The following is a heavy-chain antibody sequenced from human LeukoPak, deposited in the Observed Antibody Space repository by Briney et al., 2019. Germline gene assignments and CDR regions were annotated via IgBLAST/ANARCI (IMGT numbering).Heavy chain of an antibody. CDR3: TRLVGAND. CDR1: GFTFSDHA. CDR2: IRNKANSYTT. Sequence: GGSLRLSCAASGFTFSDHAMDWVRQAPGKGLEWVGRIRNKANSYTTEYAASVQGRFTVSRDDSMNSPYLQMNSMKIEDTAVYYCTRLVGANDWGQGTLVTVSS. D-gene: IGHD1-26*01. J-gene: IGHJ4*02. V-gene: IGHV3-72*01.